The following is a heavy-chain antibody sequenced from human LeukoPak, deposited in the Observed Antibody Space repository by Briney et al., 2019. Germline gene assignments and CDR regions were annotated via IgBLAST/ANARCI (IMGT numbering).Heavy chain of an antibody. CDR2: ISGSGSTI. V-gene: IGHV3-11*01. CDR3: ARDDYGSGSYPYYYYGMDV. Sequence: GGSLRLSCAASGFTFSDYYMSWIRQAPGKGLEWVSCISGSGSTIYYADSVKGRFTISRDNAKNSLYLQMNSLRAEDTAVYYCARDDYGSGSYPYYYYGMDVWGQGTTVTVSS. CDR1: GFTFSDYY. D-gene: IGHD3-10*01. J-gene: IGHJ6*02.